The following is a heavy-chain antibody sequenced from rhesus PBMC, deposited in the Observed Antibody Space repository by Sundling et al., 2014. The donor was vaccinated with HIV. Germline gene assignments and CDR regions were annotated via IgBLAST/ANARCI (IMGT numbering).Heavy chain of an antibody. CDR1: GGSLSSNY. CDR3: ARRIRGYYGLDS. J-gene: IGHJ6*01. CDR2: MYGSGSST. V-gene: IGHV4-169*01. D-gene: IGHD3-9*01. Sequence: QVQLQESGPGLVKPSETLSLTCAVSGGSLSSNYWNWIRQAPGKGLEWIGFMYGSGSSTNYSPSLKSRVTLSVDTSNNQFSLKLRSVTVADTAVYYCARRIRGYYGLDSWGQGVVVTVSS.